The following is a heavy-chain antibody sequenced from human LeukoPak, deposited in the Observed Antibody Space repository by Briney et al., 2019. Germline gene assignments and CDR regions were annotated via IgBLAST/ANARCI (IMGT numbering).Heavy chain of an antibody. CDR2: IKQDGSEK. CDR1: GFTFSSYW. CDR3: ARDRGIVVVPAANNWYFDL. V-gene: IGHV3-7*01. J-gene: IGHJ2*01. D-gene: IGHD2-2*01. Sequence: GGSLRLSCAASGFTFSSYWMSWVRQAPGKGLEWVANIKQDGSEKYYVDSVKGRFTISRDNAKNSLYLQMNSLRAEDTAVYYCARDRGIVVVPAANNWYFDLWGRGTLVTVSS.